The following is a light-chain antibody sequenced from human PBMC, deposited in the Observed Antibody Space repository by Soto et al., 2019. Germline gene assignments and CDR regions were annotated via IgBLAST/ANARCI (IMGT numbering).Light chain of an antibody. Sequence: QSVLTQPASVSWSPGQSITISCTGTSSDVGAYNYVSWYQQHPVKIPKLMIYHVSNRPSGVSDHFPGSKSGNTASLTISGLQAEDEADYYCYSYTTSSTDVFGTGTKVTVL. V-gene: IGLV2-14*01. J-gene: IGLJ1*01. CDR1: SSDVGAYNY. CDR2: HVS. CDR3: YSYTTSSTDV.